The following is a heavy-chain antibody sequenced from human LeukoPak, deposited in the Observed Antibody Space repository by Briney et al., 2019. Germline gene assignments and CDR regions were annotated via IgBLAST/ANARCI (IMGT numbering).Heavy chain of an antibody. Sequence: SVKVSCKASGFTFTSSAMQWVRQARGQRLEWIGWIVVGSGSTNYAQKFQERVTITRDMSTSTAYMELTSLRSEDTAVYYYAADLNYYDSSGSGDYWGQGTLVTVSS. CDR3: AADLNYYDSSGSGDY. J-gene: IGHJ4*02. V-gene: IGHV1-58*02. D-gene: IGHD3-22*01. CDR1: GFTFTSSA. CDR2: IVVGSGST.